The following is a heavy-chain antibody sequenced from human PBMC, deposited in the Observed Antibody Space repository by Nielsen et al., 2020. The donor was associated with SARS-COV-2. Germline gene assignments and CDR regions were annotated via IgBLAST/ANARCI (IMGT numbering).Heavy chain of an antibody. D-gene: IGHD6-19*01. V-gene: IGHV4-59*12. Sequence: SETLSLTCTVSGGSISSYYWSWIRQPPGKGLEWIGYIYYSGSTNYNPSLKSRVTISVDTSKNQFSLKLSSVTAADTAVYYCARGGGIAVAGTGGWGQGTLVTVSS. CDR3: ARGGGIAVAGTGG. CDR1: GGSISSYY. J-gene: IGHJ4*02. CDR2: IYYSGST.